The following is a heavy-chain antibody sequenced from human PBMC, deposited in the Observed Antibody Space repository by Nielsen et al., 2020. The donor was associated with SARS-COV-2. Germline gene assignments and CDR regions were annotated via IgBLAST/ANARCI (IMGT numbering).Heavy chain of an antibody. D-gene: IGHD3-10*01. V-gene: IGHV1-3*01. Sequence: ASVKVSCKASGYTFTSYAMHWARQAPGQRLEWMGWINARNGNTQYSQKFQGRVTITRDTSASTAYMELSSLRSEDTAVYYCARGGYYGSGSYNFDYWGQGTLVTVSS. J-gene: IGHJ4*02. CDR1: GYTFTSYA. CDR3: ARGGYYGSGSYNFDY. CDR2: INARNGNT.